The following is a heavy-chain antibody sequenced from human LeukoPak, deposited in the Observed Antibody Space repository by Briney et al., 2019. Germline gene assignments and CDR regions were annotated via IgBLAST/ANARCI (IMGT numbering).Heavy chain of an antibody. Sequence: PSETLSLTCTVSGGSISSGGYYWSWIRQHPGKGLEWIGYIYYSGSTYYNPSLKSRVTISVDTSKNQFSLKLSSVTAADTAVYYCARGIAADFYFDYWGQGTLVTVSS. J-gene: IGHJ4*02. CDR3: ARGIAADFYFDY. D-gene: IGHD6-6*01. V-gene: IGHV4-30-4*08. CDR1: GGSISSGGYY. CDR2: IYYSGST.